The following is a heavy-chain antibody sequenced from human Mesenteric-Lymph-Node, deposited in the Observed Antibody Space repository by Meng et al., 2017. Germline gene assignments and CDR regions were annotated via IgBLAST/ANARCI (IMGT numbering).Heavy chain of an antibody. CDR3: AREKYSSSWYQENFDY. Sequence: QVQVGDSGGGGVQPGRSLRLSCAASGFTFSSYAMHWVRQAPGKGLEWVAVISYDGSNKYYADSVKGRFTISRDNSKNTLYLQMNSLRAEDTAVYYCAREKYSSSWYQENFDYWGQGTLVTVSS. J-gene: IGHJ4*02. CDR1: GFTFSSYA. CDR2: ISYDGSNK. D-gene: IGHD6-13*01. V-gene: IGHV3-30*01.